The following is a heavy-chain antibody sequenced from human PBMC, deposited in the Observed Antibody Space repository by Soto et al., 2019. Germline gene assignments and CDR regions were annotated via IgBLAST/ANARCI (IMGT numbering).Heavy chain of an antibody. D-gene: IGHD1-26*01. Sequence: QITLKESGPTLVKPTQTLTLTCTFSGFSLTTDRVGVGWIRQPPGEALEWLAVIYWDDSKTYRPSLESRLTITNYTSKIQVALTMTNMDSLDTATYYCAHAYGGRSLYWGQGTLVTVSS. V-gene: IGHV2-5*02. CDR1: GFSLTTDRVG. J-gene: IGHJ4*02. CDR2: IYWDDSK. CDR3: AHAYGGRSLY.